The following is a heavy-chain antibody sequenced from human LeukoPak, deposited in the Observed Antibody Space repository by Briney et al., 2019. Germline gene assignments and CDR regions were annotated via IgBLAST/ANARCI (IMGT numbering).Heavy chain of an antibody. V-gene: IGHV3-9*01. CDR2: ISWNSGSI. Sequence: GGSLSLSCAASGFTFDDYAMHWVRQAPGKGLEWVSGISWNSGSIGYADSVKGRFTISRDNAKNSLYLQMNSLRAEDTALYYCAKSRDCSSTSCFDEAFDYWGQGTLVTVSS. CDR1: GFTFDDYA. CDR3: AKSRDCSSTSCFDEAFDY. D-gene: IGHD2-2*01. J-gene: IGHJ4*02.